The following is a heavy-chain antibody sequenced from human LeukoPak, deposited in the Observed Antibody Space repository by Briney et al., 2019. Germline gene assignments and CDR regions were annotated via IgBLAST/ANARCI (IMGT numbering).Heavy chain of an antibody. D-gene: IGHD5-24*01. CDR2: IIPILGIA. Sequence: ASVKVSCKASGGTFSSYAISWVRQAPGQGLEWMGRIIPILGIANYAQKFQGRVTITADKSTSTAYMELSSLRSEDTAVYYCASSRRDGQPDYWGQGTLVTVSS. CDR1: GGTFSSYA. CDR3: ASSRRDGQPDY. V-gene: IGHV1-69*04. J-gene: IGHJ4*02.